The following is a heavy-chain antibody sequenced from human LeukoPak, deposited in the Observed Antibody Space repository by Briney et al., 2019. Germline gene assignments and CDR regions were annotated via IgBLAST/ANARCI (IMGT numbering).Heavy chain of an antibody. CDR1: GFTFSSYS. D-gene: IGHD3-10*01. J-gene: IGHJ4*02. Sequence: QPGGSLRLSCAASGFTFSSYSMNWVRQAPGEGLEWVSYISSSSSTIYYADSVKGRFTISRDNAKNSLYLQMNSLRAEDTAVYYCARIGSTMVRGAFDYWGQGTLVTVSS. CDR2: ISSSSSTI. CDR3: ARIGSTMVRGAFDY. V-gene: IGHV3-48*01.